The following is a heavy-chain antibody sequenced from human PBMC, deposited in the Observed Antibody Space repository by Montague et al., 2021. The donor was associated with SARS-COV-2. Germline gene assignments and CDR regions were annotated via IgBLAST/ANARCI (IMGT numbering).Heavy chain of an antibody. CDR1: GFTFSNYD. D-gene: IGHD3-16*02. CDR2: ISTSAYTT. V-gene: IGHV3-48*03. Sequence: SLRLSCAASGFTFSNYDMNWVRQAPGKGPEWISYISTSAYTTSYAGSVKGRFTISRDNGKNSLYLQMISLRVEDTAVYYCTRDYRSIVGDGLDIWGQGTKVTASS. J-gene: IGHJ3*02. CDR3: TRDYRSIVGDGLDI.